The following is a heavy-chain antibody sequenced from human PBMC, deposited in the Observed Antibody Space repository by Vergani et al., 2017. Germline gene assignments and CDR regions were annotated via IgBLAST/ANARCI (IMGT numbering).Heavy chain of an antibody. CDR1: GFTFSNAW. Sequence: EVQLLESGGGLVQPGGSLRLSCAASGFTFSNAWMSWVRQAPGKGLEWVGRIKSKTDGGTTEYAAPVKGIFTISRDDSKNTLYLQMNSLKTEYTAVYYYTTDSPLYYYDSSGDLTDWGQGTLVTVSS. D-gene: IGHD3-22*01. V-gene: IGHV3-15*01. J-gene: IGHJ1*01. CDR2: IKSKTDGGTT. CDR3: TTDSPLYYYDSSGDLTD.